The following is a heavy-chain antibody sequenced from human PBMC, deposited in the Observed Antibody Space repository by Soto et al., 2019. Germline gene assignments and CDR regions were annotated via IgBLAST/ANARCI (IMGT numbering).Heavy chain of an antibody. Sequence: QVQLVQSGAEVKKPGSSVKVSCKASGGTFSSYAISWVRQAPGQGLEWMGGIIPIFGTSNYAQKFQCRVTITAYESTSTAYMELSSLKSEDTAVYYCARSGFPGIAAYWGQGTLFTVSS. CDR3: ARSGFPGIAAY. CDR2: IIPIFGTS. D-gene: IGHD6-13*01. V-gene: IGHV1-69*12. J-gene: IGHJ4*02. CDR1: GGTFSSYA.